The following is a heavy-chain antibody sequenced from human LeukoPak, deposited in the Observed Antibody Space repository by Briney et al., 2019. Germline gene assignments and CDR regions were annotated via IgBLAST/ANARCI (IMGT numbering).Heavy chain of an antibody. Sequence: ASVKVSCKASGYTFTSYGMSWVRQAPGQGLEWVGWISAYNGNTNYAQKLQGRVTMTTDTSTSTAYMELRSLRSDDTAVYYCARYCSGGSCAPSFDYWGQGTLVTVSS. V-gene: IGHV1-18*01. J-gene: IGHJ4*02. CDR1: GYTFTSYG. CDR3: ARYCSGGSCAPSFDY. D-gene: IGHD2-15*01. CDR2: ISAYNGNT.